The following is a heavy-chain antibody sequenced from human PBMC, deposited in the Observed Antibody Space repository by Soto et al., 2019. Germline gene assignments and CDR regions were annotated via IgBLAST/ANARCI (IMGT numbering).Heavy chain of an antibody. V-gene: IGHV1-18*04. D-gene: IGHD6-13*01. CDR2: ISAYNGNT. Sequence: ASVKVSCKASGYTFTSYGISWVRQAPGQGLEWMGWISAYNGNTNYAQKLQGRVTMTTDTSTSTAYMELSSLRSEDTAVYYCAIAAAGTGYYYYYGMDVWGQGTTVTVSS. CDR1: GYTFTSYG. CDR3: AIAAAGTGYYYYYGMDV. J-gene: IGHJ6*02.